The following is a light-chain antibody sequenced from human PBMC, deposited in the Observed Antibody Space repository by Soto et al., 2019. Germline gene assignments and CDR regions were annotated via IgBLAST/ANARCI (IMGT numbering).Light chain of an antibody. Sequence: QSVLTQPPSASGTPGQRVTISCSGSGSNIGSNSVNWYQQLPGKAPKLLIYTNNQRRSGVPDRFSGSKSGTSASLVIGGLQSEDEAHYYCATWDDNLNAYVFGPGTKVTVL. CDR1: GSNIGSNS. CDR2: TNN. V-gene: IGLV1-44*01. CDR3: ATWDDNLNAYV. J-gene: IGLJ1*01.